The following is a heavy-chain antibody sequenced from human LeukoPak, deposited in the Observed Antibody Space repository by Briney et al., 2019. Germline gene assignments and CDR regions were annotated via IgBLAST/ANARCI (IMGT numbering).Heavy chain of an antibody. CDR2: INQAGSEK. J-gene: IGHJ4*02. CDR3: ARDGTAAGLYFDY. Sequence: PGGSLRLSCAASGFTFSSHWMSWVRQAPGKGLEWLANINQAGSEKHYVDSVKGRFTISRDTAKSSLYLQMNSLRAEDTAVYYCARDGTAAGLYFDYWGQGTLVTVSS. V-gene: IGHV3-7*01. CDR1: GFTFSSHW. D-gene: IGHD6-13*01.